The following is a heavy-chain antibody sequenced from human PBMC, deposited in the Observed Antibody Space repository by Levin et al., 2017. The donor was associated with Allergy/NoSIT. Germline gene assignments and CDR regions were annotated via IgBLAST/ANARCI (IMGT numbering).Heavy chain of an antibody. CDR1: GFTFSSYA. J-gene: IGHJ5*02. CDR2: ISGSGGST. CDR3: AKGRRDIVVVVATGTGFDP. V-gene: IGHV3-23*01. D-gene: IGHD2-15*01. Sequence: RPGGSLRLSCAASGFTFSSYAMSWVRQAPGKGLEWVSAISGSGGSTYYADSVKGRFTISRDNSKNTLYLQMNSLRAEDTAVYYCAKGRRDIVVVVATGTGFDPWGQGTLVTVSS.